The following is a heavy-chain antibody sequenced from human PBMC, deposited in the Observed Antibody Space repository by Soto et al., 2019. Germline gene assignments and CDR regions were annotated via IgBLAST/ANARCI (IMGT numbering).Heavy chain of an antibody. CDR2: IYWNSNKI. Sequence: GGSLRLSCVVSGFNFEDRAMHWVRPVPGKGLEWVSGIYWNSNKIDYADSVKGRFTIPRDNAKNSLYLQMNSLRAEDTAVYYCARSDQPARYDEPLDYWGQGTLVTVSS. CDR1: GFNFEDRA. CDR3: ARSDQPARYDEPLDY. V-gene: IGHV3-9*01. J-gene: IGHJ4*02. D-gene: IGHD3-9*01.